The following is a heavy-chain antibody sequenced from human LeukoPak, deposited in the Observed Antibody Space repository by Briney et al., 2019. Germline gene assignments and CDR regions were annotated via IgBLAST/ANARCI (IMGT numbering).Heavy chain of an antibody. CDR1: GASFSGYY. J-gene: IGHJ3*02. Sequence: SETLSLTCAVYGASFSGYYWSWIRQPPGKGLEWIGEINHSGSTNYNPSLKSRVTISVDTSKNQFSLKLSSVTAADTAVYYCARLTTYYYDSSGYYYGAFDIWGQGTMVTVSS. CDR3: ARLTTYYYDSSGYYYGAFDI. V-gene: IGHV4-34*01. D-gene: IGHD3-22*01. CDR2: INHSGST.